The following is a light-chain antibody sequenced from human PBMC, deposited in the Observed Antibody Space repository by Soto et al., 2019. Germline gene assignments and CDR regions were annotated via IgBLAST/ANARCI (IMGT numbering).Light chain of an antibody. CDR2: DAS. CDR1: QSVRSH. J-gene: IGKJ4*01. Sequence: EIVLTQSPATLSLSPGERATLSCRASQSVRSHLGWYQQKPGQAPRLLIYDASNRATGIPDRFTGSGSGTDFTLTISSLEPDDFAVYYCQQRRDWLLTFGGGTRVEI. CDR3: QQRRDWLLT. V-gene: IGKV3-11*01.